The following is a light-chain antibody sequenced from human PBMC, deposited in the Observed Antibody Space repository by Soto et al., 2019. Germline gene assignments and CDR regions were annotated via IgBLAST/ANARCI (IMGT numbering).Light chain of an antibody. CDR1: SSDVGGYNS. V-gene: IGLV2-8*01. J-gene: IGLJ1*01. Sequence: QSALTQPPSASGSPGQSVTISFTGTSSDVGGYNSVSWYQHLPGKAPKLMIYEVSKRPSGVPDRFSGSKSANTASLTVSRLQAEDEADDYCSSYAGSDNYVFGTGTKVTVL. CDR2: EVS. CDR3: SSYAGSDNYV.